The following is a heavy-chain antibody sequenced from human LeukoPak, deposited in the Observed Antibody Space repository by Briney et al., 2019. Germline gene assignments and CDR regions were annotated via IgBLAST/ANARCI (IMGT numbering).Heavy chain of an antibody. J-gene: IGHJ6*02. V-gene: IGHV3-23*01. Sequence: PGGSLRLSCAASGFTFSSYAMSWVRQAPGKGLEWVSAISGSGGSTYYADSVKGRFTISRDNSKNTLYLQMNSLRAEDTAVYYRAKGNYGIYYYGMDVWGQGTTVTVSS. CDR3: AKGNYGIYYYGMDV. D-gene: IGHD3-16*01. CDR2: ISGSGGST. CDR1: GFTFSSYA.